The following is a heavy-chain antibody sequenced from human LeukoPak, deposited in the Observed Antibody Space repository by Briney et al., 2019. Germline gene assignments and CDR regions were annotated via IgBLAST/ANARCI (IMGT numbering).Heavy chain of an antibody. Sequence: SETLSLTCTVSGGSISSSSYYWGWIRQPPGKGLEWIGSIYYSGSTYYNPSLKSRVTISVDTSKNQFSLKLSSVTAADTAVYYCARVRGYLYLKRPVGPIDYWGQGTLVTVSS. D-gene: IGHD5-12*01. J-gene: IGHJ4*02. CDR1: GGSISSSSYY. CDR2: IYYSGST. CDR3: ARVRGYLYLKRPVGPIDY. V-gene: IGHV4-39*07.